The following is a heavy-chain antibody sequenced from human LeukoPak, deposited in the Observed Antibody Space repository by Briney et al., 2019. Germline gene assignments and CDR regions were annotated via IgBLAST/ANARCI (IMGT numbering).Heavy chain of an antibody. V-gene: IGHV1-8*01. CDR2: MNPNSGNT. Sequence: ASVKVSCKASGYTFTSYDINWVRQATGQGLEWMGWMNPNSGNTGYAQKFQDRVTMTRNTSISTAYVGPSSLRSEDTAVYYCARGPPTFMFTTNPSDYWGQGTLVTVSS. D-gene: IGHD1-1*01. CDR3: ARGPPTFMFTTNPSDY. CDR1: GYTFTSYD. J-gene: IGHJ4*02.